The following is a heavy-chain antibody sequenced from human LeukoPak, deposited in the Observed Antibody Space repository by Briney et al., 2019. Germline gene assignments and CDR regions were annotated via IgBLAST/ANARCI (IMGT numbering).Heavy chain of an antibody. J-gene: IGHJ4*02. Sequence: GGSLRLSCAASGFTFSNYAMSWVRQAPGRGLEWVSAITGSGGGTYYADSVKGRFTISRDNSKNTLYLQMNSLRAEDTAVYYCGKDQNVAAAGVPYDYWGQGTLVTVSS. D-gene: IGHD6-13*01. CDR2: ITGSGGGT. V-gene: IGHV3-23*01. CDR3: GKDQNVAAAGVPYDY. CDR1: GFTFSNYA.